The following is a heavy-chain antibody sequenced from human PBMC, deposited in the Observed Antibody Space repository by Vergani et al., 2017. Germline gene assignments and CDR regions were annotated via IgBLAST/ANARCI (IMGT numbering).Heavy chain of an antibody. J-gene: IGHJ5*02. CDR1: GGTFSSSA. D-gene: IGHD2-15*01. CDR3: AREYCSGGSCYPGDWFDP. V-gene: IGHV1-69*12. Sequence: QVQLVQSGAEVKKPGSSVKVSCKASGGTFSSSAISWVRQAPGQGLEWMGGIIPIFGTANYAQKFQGRVTITADESTSTAYMELSSLRSEDTAVYYCAREYCSGGSCYPGDWFDPWGQGTLVTVSS. CDR2: IIPIFGTA.